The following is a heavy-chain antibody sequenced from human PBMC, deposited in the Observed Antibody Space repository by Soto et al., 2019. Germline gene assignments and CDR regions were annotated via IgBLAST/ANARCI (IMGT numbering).Heavy chain of an antibody. J-gene: IGHJ5*02. CDR3: AKDFTAYLSSWFHL. Sequence: EVQLLQSGGGLVQPGGSLRLSCAASEFTFSSNAMHWVRQAPGQGLEWVSGITGSGSTTFYADSVKGRFTISRDNSKNTLYLHMSSLRAEDTAIYYCAKDFTAYLSSWFHLWGEGTLVTVSS. V-gene: IGHV3-23*01. D-gene: IGHD6-13*01. CDR2: ITGSGSTT. CDR1: EFTFSSNA.